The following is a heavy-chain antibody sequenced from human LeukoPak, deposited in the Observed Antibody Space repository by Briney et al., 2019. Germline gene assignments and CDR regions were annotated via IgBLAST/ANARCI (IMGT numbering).Heavy chain of an antibody. D-gene: IGHD3-10*01. Sequence: GGSLRLSCAASGFTFSSYAMSWVRQAPGKGLEWVSAISGSGGSTYYADSVKGRFTISRDNSKNTLYLQMNSLRAEDTAVYYCAKSLSRYYGSGSYYDYWGQGTLVTVSS. CDR3: AKSLSRYYGSGSYYDY. CDR2: ISGSGGST. J-gene: IGHJ4*02. CDR1: GFTFSSYA. V-gene: IGHV3-23*01.